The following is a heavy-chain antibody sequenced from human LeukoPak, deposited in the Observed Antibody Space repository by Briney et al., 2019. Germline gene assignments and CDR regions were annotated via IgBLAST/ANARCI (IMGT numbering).Heavy chain of an antibody. CDR2: IYPGDSVT. Sequence: GESLKISCKGSGYSLTSYWIGWVRQMPGKGLEWMGIIYPGDSVTRYSPSFQGHVTISADKSITTAYLHWSSLKASDTAMYYCARLSVVVTAPKLDYWGQGTLVTVSS. J-gene: IGHJ4*02. V-gene: IGHV5-51*01. CDR3: ARLSVVVTAPKLDY. D-gene: IGHD2-21*02. CDR1: GYSLTSYW.